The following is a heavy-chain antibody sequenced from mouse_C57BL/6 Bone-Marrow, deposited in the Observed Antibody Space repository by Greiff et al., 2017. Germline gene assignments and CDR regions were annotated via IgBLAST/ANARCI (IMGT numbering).Heavy chain of an antibody. J-gene: IGHJ4*01. CDR3: ARHYYGSSYGAMDY. D-gene: IGHD1-1*01. CDR2: IHPEDGET. Sequence: FQLQQSGAELVKPGASVKLSCTASGFNIKDSYMHWVKQRTEQGLEWIGRIHPEDGETKYAPKFQGKATITADTSSNTASLQLSSMTSEDTAVYYCARHYYGSSYGAMDYWGQGTSVTVSS. CDR1: GFNIKDSY. V-gene: IGHV14-2*01.